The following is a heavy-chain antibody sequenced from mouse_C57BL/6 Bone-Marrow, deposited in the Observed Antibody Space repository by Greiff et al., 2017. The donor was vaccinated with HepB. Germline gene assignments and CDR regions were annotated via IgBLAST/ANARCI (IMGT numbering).Heavy chain of an antibody. CDR1: GYTFTSYW. Sequence: QVQLQQPGAELVMPGASVKLSCKASGYTFTSYWMQWVKQRPGQGLEWIGEIDPSDSYTNYNQKFKGKATLTVDTSSSTAYMQLSSLTSEDSAVYYCARFWVYYYGSSYFDYWGQGTTLTVSS. J-gene: IGHJ2*01. D-gene: IGHD1-1*01. CDR2: IDPSDSYT. CDR3: ARFWVYYYGSSYFDY. V-gene: IGHV1-50*01.